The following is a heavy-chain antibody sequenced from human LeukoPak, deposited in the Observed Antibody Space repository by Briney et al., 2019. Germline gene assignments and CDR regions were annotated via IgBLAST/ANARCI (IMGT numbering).Heavy chain of an antibody. V-gene: IGHV4-30-2*01. CDR3: AKKDGYRGGFDY. CDR1: VGSISSGGYS. J-gene: IGHJ4*02. Sequence: SETLSLTCAVSVGSISSGGYSWSWIRQPPGKGLEWIGYIYHSGSTYYNPSLKSRVTISVDRSKNQFSLKLSSVTAADTAVYYCAKKDGYRGGFDYWGQGTLVTVSS. D-gene: IGHD5-24*01. CDR2: IYHSGST.